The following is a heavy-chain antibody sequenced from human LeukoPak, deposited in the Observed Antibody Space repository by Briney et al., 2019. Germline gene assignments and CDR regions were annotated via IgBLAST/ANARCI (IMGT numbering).Heavy chain of an antibody. Sequence: SETLSLTCTVSGGSISSSSYYRGWIRQPPGKGLEWIGSIYYSGSTYYNPSLKSRVTISVDTSKNQFSLKLSSVTAADTAVYYCARYTVTTPYYFDYWGQGTLVTVSS. D-gene: IGHD4-17*01. J-gene: IGHJ4*02. CDR1: GGSISSSSYY. CDR2: IYYSGST. CDR3: ARYTVTTPYYFDY. V-gene: IGHV4-39*07.